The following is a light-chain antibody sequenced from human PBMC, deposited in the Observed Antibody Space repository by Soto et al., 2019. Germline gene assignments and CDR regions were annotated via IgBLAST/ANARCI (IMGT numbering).Light chain of an antibody. J-gene: IGKJ2*01. CDR3: QQYSEWSPYT. Sequence: EIVMTQSPATLSMSPGERATLSCRADQSVSYNLAWYQQKPGQAPRLLIYGASTRATGIPARFSGSGSETEFTLTISSLQSEDFAVYYCQQYSEWSPYTFGQGTKADIK. CDR1: QSVSYN. CDR2: GAS. V-gene: IGKV3-15*01.